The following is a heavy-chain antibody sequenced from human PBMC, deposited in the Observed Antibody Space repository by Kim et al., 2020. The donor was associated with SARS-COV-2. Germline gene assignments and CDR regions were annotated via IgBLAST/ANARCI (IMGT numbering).Heavy chain of an antibody. J-gene: IGHJ4*02. D-gene: IGHD6-19*01. CDR3: ALTDGYSSGWYYYYFDY. Sequence: SGPTLVKPTQTLTLTCTFSGFSLSTSGVGVGWIRQPPGKALEWLALIYWDDDKRYSPSLKSRLTITKDTSKNQVVLTMTNMDPVDTATYYCALTDGYSSGWYYYYFDYWGQGTLVTVSS. V-gene: IGHV2-5*02. CDR2: IYWDDDK. CDR1: GFSLSTSGVG.